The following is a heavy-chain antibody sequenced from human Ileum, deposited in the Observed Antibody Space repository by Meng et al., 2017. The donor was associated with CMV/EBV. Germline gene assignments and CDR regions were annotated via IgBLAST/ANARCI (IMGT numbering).Heavy chain of an antibody. D-gene: IGHD6-6*01. J-gene: IGHJ5*02. Sequence: WGSLRLSCTVSGGSISGYYWSWIRQPAGKGLEWIGYIYYSGSTNYNPSLKSRVTISVDTSKTQFSLKLSSVTAADTAVYYCARLRNHTGQYSISSDWFDPWGQGTLVTVSS. CDR3: ARLRNHTGQYSISSDWFDP. V-gene: IGHV4-59*01. CDR1: GGSISGYY. CDR2: IYYSGST.